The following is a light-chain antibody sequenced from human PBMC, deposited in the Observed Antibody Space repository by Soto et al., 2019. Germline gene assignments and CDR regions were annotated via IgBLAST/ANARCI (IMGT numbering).Light chain of an antibody. Sequence: EIVLTQSPGTLSLSPGERATLSCRATQSVSSNFLAWYRQRPGQTPGLLIYGASNRATGIPDRFSGSGSGTDFTLTISRLEPDDFAVYYCHQYGNLPYTFGQGTKLEIK. J-gene: IGKJ2*01. CDR3: HQYGNLPYT. CDR1: QSVSSNF. V-gene: IGKV3-20*01. CDR2: GAS.